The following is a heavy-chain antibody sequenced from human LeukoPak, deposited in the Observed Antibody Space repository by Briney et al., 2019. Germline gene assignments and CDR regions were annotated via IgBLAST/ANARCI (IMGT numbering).Heavy chain of an antibody. D-gene: IGHD7-27*01. CDR1: GGSISGNSYY. Sequence: PSETLSLTCTVSGGSISGNSYYWGWVRQAPGKGLEWVSSISGNGGSTYYADSVRGRFTISRDNSKSTLYLQMNSLRAEDTAVYYCAKDRTGEPFDYWGQGTLVTVSS. CDR3: AKDRTGEPFDY. CDR2: ISGNGGST. V-gene: IGHV3-23*01. J-gene: IGHJ4*02.